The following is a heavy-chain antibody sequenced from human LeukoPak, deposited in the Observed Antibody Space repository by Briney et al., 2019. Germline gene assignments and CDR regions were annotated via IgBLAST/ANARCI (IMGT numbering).Heavy chain of an antibody. J-gene: IGHJ6*03. Sequence: PSETLSLXCAVSGYSISGGYYWGWIRQPPGKGLEWIGSIYHSGSTYYNPSLKSRVTISVDTSKNQFSLKLSSVTAADTAVYYCARTSTIFGTYYMDVWGKGTTVTVSS. V-gene: IGHV4-38-2*01. CDR2: IYHSGST. D-gene: IGHD3-3*01. CDR3: ARTSTIFGTYYMDV. CDR1: GYSISGGYY.